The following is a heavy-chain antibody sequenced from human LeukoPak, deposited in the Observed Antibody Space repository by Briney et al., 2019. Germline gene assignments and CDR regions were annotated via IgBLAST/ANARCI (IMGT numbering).Heavy chain of an antibody. CDR3: ARVGRRGYRVNNWFDP. D-gene: IGHD5-18*01. CDR1: GGSFSGFY. Sequence: SETLSLTCALYGGSFSGFYWSGIRQPPGKGLEWIGEINHSGSTNYNPSLKSRVTLSVDTSENQLSLKLSSVTAADTAVYYCARVGRRGYRVNNWFDPWGQGTLVTVSS. CDR2: INHSGST. V-gene: IGHV4-34*01. J-gene: IGHJ5*02.